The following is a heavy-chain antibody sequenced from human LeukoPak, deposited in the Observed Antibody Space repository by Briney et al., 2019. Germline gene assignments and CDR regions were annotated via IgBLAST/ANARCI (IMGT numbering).Heavy chain of an antibody. J-gene: IGHJ3*02. D-gene: IGHD3-22*01. CDR2: INPNSGGT. CDR3: ASLKNYYDSSGNLVTDAFDI. V-gene: IGHV1-2*02. CDR1: GYTFTGYY. Sequence: ASVKVSCKASGYTFTGYYMHWVRQAPGQGLEWMGWINPNSGGTNYAQKFQGRVTMTRDTSISTAYMELSRLRSDDTAVYYCASLKNYYDSSGNLVTDAFDIWGQGTMVTVSS.